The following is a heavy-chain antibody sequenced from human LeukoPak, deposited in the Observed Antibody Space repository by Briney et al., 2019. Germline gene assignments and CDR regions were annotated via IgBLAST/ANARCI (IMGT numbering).Heavy chain of an antibody. V-gene: IGHV3-23*01. D-gene: IGHD2-15*01. J-gene: IGHJ6*02. CDR1: GFTFSSYA. Sequence: GGSLRLSCAASGFTFSSYAMGWVRQAPGKGLEWVSSISGSGNRTYYADSVKGRFTISRDNSKNTLFLQMNSLRAEDTAVYYCAKNLYCGGGSCYPSALGMDVWGQGTTVTVSS. CDR2: ISGSGNRT. CDR3: AKNLYCGGGSCYPSALGMDV.